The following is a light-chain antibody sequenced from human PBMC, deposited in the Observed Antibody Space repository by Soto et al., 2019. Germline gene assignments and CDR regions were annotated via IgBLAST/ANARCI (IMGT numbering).Light chain of an antibody. CDR3: QSYDTSLSGV. V-gene: IGLV1-40*01. J-gene: IGLJ3*02. CDR1: SSNIGAGYD. Sequence: QSVLTQPPSVSGAPGQSVTISCIGSSSNIGAGYDVHWYQQLPGTAPKLLIFGNVNRPSGVPDRFSGSKSGTSASLAITGLQAEDEADYYCQSYDTSLSGVFGGGTKLTVL. CDR2: GNV.